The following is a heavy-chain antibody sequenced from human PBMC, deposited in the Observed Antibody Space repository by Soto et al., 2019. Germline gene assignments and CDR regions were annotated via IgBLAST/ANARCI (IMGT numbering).Heavy chain of an antibody. Sequence: VGSLRVSCAASGFTFSSYGMHWVRQAPGKGLEWVAVISYDGSNKYYADSVKGRFTISRDNSKNTLYLQMNSLRAEDTAVYYCAKEGGKNDAFDIWGQGTMVTVSS. J-gene: IGHJ3*02. CDR1: GFTFSSYG. CDR2: ISYDGSNK. V-gene: IGHV3-30*18. D-gene: IGHD2-15*01. CDR3: AKEGGKNDAFDI.